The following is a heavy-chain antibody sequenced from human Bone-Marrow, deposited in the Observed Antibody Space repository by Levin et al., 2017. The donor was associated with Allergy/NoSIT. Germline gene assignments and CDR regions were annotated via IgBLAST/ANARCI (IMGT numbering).Heavy chain of an antibody. D-gene: IGHD3-10*01. Sequence: GGSLRLSCAASGFTFSSYGMHWVRQAPGKGLEWVAVIWYDGSNKYYADSVKGRFTISRDNSKNTLYLQMNSLRAEDTAVYYCARAKHEYYYGSGSYYLGGIWFDPWGQGTLVTVSS. J-gene: IGHJ5*02. CDR1: GFTFSSYG. CDR2: IWYDGSNK. CDR3: ARAKHEYYYGSGSYYLGGIWFDP. V-gene: IGHV3-33*01.